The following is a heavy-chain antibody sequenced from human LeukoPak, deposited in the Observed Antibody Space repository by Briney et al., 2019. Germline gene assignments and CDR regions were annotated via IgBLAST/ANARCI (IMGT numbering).Heavy chain of an antibody. CDR2: INPSGGST. CDR1: GYTFTSYY. Sequence: ASVKVSCKASGYTFTSYYMHWVRQAPGQGLEWMGIINPSGGSTSYAQKFQGRVTITADESTSTAYMELSSLRSEDTAVYYCAREGGSGWLDYWGQGTLVTVSS. CDR3: AREGGSGWLDY. D-gene: IGHD6-25*01. V-gene: IGHV1-46*01. J-gene: IGHJ4*02.